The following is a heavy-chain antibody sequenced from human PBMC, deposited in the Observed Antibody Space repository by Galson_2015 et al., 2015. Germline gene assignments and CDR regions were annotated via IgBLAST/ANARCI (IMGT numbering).Heavy chain of an antibody. D-gene: IGHD6-13*01. CDR2: ISGSGGST. CDR3: AKEGGMDSSSWYLKGYYFDY. J-gene: IGHJ4*02. V-gene: IGHV3-23*01. Sequence: ISGSGGSTDYADSVKGRFTISRDNSKSTLYLQMNSLRAEDTALYYCAKEGGMDSSSWYLKGYYFDYWGQGTLVTVSS.